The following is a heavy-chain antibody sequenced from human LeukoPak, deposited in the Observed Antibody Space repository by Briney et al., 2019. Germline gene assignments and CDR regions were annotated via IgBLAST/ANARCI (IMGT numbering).Heavy chain of an antibody. CDR3: ARFSSIAARFAY. J-gene: IGHJ4*02. CDR1: GFSISSYY. D-gene: IGHD6-6*01. V-gene: IGHV4-59*01. CDR2: IYYSGST. Sequence: PAESLSLTCTASGFSISSYYWSWVRQPPGKGLEWIGYIYYSGSTNYYPSLKSRVTISVDTTNNQSSLKLSSVTAADAAVDYCARFSSIAARFAYWGQGTLVTVSS.